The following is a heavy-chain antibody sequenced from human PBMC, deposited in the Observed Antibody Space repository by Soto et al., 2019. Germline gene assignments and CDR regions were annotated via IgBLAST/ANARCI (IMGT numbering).Heavy chain of an antibody. D-gene: IGHD3-16*01. CDR1: DSTIRRYA. CDR3: AKNGDFDYDAFDV. J-gene: IGHJ3*01. CDR2: ITGNSARI. Sequence: GGSLRLSCAASDSTIRRYAMSWVRQAPGKGLEWVSGITGNSARIYYADSVKGRFSISRDNSKNTLYLQMDTLRAEDTAVYYCAKNGDFDYDAFDVWGQGTVVTVS. V-gene: IGHV3-23*01.